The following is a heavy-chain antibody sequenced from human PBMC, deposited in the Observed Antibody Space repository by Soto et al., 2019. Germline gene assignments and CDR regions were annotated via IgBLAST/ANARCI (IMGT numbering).Heavy chain of an antibody. CDR3: ARGGRRYDFWSGYSDDAFDI. CDR1: GGSISSGDYY. V-gene: IGHV4-30-4*01. J-gene: IGHJ3*02. D-gene: IGHD3-3*01. Sequence: PSETLSLTCTVSGGSISSGDYYWSWIRQPPGKGLEWIGYIYYSGSTYYNPSLKSRVTISVDTSKNQFSLKLSSVTAADTAVYYCARGGRRYDFWSGYSDDAFDIWGQGTMVTVS. CDR2: IYYSGST.